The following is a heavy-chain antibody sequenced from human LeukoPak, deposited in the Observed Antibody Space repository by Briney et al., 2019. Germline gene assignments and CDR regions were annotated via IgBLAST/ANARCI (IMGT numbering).Heavy chain of an antibody. CDR2: INPSGRI. Sequence: SETLSLTCAVYGGSFSGYYWTWIRQAPGKGLEWIGEINPSGRISYNPSLKSRLTISVDASKNQFSLNLRSLTAADTAVYYCAKGRQEVSMIVVVMTAVSYYLDVWGKGTTVTVS. CDR1: GGSFSGYY. J-gene: IGHJ6*03. CDR3: AKGRQEVSMIVVVMTAVSYYLDV. V-gene: IGHV4-34*01. D-gene: IGHD3-22*01.